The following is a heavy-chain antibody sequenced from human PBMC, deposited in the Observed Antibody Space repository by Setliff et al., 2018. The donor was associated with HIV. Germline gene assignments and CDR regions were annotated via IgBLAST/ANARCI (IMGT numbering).Heavy chain of an antibody. CDR1: GFTFITST. CDR2: ISSSGSYI. V-gene: IGHV3-21*01. D-gene: IGHD1-26*01. CDR3: AAVFTGEPGRSLDY. Sequence: PSETLSLSCAVSGFTFITSTMNWVRQAPGKGLEWVASISSSGSYIHYADSVKGRFTISRDNAKNSQYLLMSDLRAEDTAVYYCAAVFTGEPGRSLDYWGQGTPVTVSS. J-gene: IGHJ4*02.